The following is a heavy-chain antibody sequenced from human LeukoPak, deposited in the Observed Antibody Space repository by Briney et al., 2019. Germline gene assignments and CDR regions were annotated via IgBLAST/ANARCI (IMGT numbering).Heavy chain of an antibody. V-gene: IGHV3-23*01. J-gene: IGHJ4*02. CDR3: AKGLIVATTFDY. CDR1: GFTFSGYA. Sequence: PGGSLRLSCAASGFTFSGYAMSWVRQAPGKGLEWVSAFSGSGGSTYYADSVKGRFTISRDDSKNTLYLQMNSLRAEDTAVYYCAKGLIVATTFDYWGQGTLVTVSS. CDR2: FSGSGGST. D-gene: IGHD5-12*01.